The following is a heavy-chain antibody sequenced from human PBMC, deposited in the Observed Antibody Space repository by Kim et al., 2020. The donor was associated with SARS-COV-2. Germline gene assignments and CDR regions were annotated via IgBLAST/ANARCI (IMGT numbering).Heavy chain of an antibody. J-gene: IGHJ4*02. CDR3: ARFKEVDILTGYYGY. Sequence: SVKGRFTISRDNSKNTLYLQMNSLRAEDTAVYYCARFKEVDILTGYYGYWGQGTLVTVSS. V-gene: IGHV3-30*01. D-gene: IGHD3-9*01.